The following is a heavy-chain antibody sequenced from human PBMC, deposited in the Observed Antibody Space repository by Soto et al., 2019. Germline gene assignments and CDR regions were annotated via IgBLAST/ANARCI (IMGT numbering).Heavy chain of an antibody. CDR3: SPSLDY. Sequence: ESLRLSCAASGFTFSTHWMDWVRQTPGKGLEWVANINQDGSEKHYVDSVKGRFTISRDNAKNSLYLQMSSLTAEDSALYYCSPSLDYWGQGTLVTVSS. CDR1: GFTFSTHW. J-gene: IGHJ4*02. V-gene: IGHV3-7*01. CDR2: INQDGSEK.